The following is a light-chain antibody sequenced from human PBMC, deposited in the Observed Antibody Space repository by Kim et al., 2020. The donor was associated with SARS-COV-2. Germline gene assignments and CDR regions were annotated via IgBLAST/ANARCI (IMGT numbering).Light chain of an antibody. CDR1: QSVSSSY. CDR2: GAS. V-gene: IGKV3-20*01. Sequence: PGERATLSCRASQSVSSSYLAWYQQKPGQAPRLPIYGASSRATGIPDRFSGSGSGTDFTLTISRLEPEDFAVYYCQQYGSSPMYTFGQGTKLEI. J-gene: IGKJ2*01. CDR3: QQYGSSPMYT.